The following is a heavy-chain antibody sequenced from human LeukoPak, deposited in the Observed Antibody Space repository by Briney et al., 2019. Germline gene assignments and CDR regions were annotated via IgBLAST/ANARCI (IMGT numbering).Heavy chain of an antibody. Sequence: GGSLRLSCAASGFTFSSYSMNWVRQAPGKGLEWVSYISSSSTIYYADSVKGRFTISRDNSKNTLYLQMNSLRAEDTAVYYCAKDYQSYGSGSYFDYWGQGTLVTVSS. D-gene: IGHD3-10*01. J-gene: IGHJ4*02. V-gene: IGHV3-48*01. CDR3: AKDYQSYGSGSYFDY. CDR2: ISSSSTI. CDR1: GFTFSSYS.